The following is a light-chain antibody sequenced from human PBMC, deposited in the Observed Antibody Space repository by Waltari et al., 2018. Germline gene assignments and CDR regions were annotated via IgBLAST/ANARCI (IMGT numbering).Light chain of an antibody. V-gene: IGLV3-21*04. CDR2: YDT. Sequence: SYVLPQPPSVSVAPGRTARMTRGGNNTGDKSVHWYQQKPGQAPVLVISYDTDRPSGIPERFSGSNSGNTATLTISRVEAGDEADFYCQVWDGSSHWVFGGGTKLTVL. CDR3: QVWDGSSHWV. J-gene: IGLJ3*02. CDR1: NTGDKS.